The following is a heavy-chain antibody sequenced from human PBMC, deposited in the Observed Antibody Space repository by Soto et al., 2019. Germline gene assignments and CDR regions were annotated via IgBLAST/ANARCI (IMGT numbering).Heavy chain of an antibody. D-gene: IGHD3-10*01. V-gene: IGHV4-61*01. CDR3: ARGWGYYGSGRSDHYYYYMHV. CDR1: GGSVSSGSYY. CDR2: IYYSGST. Sequence: SETLSLTCTVSGGSVSSGSYYWSWIRQPPGKGLEWFGDIYYSGSTNYNPSLKSRVTISVDTSKNQFSLKLSSVTAADTAVYYCARGWGYYGSGRSDHYYYYMHVWGKAIMVSGSS. J-gene: IGHJ6*03.